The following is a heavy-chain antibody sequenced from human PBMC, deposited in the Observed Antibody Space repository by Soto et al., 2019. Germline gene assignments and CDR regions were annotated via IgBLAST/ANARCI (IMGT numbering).Heavy chain of an antibody. Sequence: QITLKESGPTLVKPTQTLTLTCTFSGFSLTTTGLGVGWIRQPPGKTLEFLASIYWYDFQRYSPSLQSRLTISQATSRNPLVLTMTHIDPADTAPYFCAHRPDGSHFDYWGQGILVTVSS. CDR2: IYWYDFQ. V-gene: IGHV2-5*01. CDR3: AHRPDGSHFDY. J-gene: IGHJ4*02. D-gene: IGHD6-25*01. CDR1: GFSLTTTGLG.